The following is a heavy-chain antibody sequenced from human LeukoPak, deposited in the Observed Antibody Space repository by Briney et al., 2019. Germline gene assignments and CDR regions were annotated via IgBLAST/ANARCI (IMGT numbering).Heavy chain of an antibody. Sequence: GGSLRLSCGASGFTFSSYWMHWVRQAPGKGLVWVSSMSTDGSSTTYAESVRGRFTISRDNAKNTLYLQMNSLRAEDTAVYYCARGAHVLMVYAPFDYWGQGTLVTVSS. CDR2: MSTDGSST. CDR3: ARGAHVLMVYAPFDY. V-gene: IGHV3-74*03. J-gene: IGHJ4*02. CDR1: GFTFSSYW. D-gene: IGHD2-8*01.